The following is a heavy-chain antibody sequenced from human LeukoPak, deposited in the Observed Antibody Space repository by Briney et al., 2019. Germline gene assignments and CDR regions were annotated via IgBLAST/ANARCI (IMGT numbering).Heavy chain of an antibody. J-gene: IGHJ4*02. V-gene: IGHV3-30*04. D-gene: IGHD6-13*01. CDR1: GFTFSSYA. CDR2: ISYDGSNR. CDR3: AREYSSSWSYNTFDY. Sequence: GGSLRLSCAASGFTFSSYAMHWVRQAPGKGLEWVAVISYDGSNRYYADSVKGRFTISRDNSKNTLYLQMNSLRAEDTAVYYCAREYSSSWSYNTFDYWGQGTLVTVSS.